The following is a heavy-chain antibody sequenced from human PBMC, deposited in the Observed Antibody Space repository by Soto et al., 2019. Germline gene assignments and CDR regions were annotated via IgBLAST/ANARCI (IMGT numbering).Heavy chain of an antibody. CDR2: INPNSGGT. J-gene: IGHJ6*02. V-gene: IGHV1-2*04. CDR1: GYTFTGDY. D-gene: IGHD6-6*01. Sequence: ASVKVSCKASGYTFTGDYMRWVRQAPGQGRERMGWINPNSGGTNYAQKFQGWVTMTRDTSISTAYMELSRLTSDDTAVYYCARTAYSNSSPFHYSGMDVWCQPATLTVSS. CDR3: ARTAYSNSSPFHYSGMDV.